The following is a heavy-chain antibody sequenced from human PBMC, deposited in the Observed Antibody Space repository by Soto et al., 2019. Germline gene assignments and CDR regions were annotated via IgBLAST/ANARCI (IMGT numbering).Heavy chain of an antibody. CDR3: AKDRCGIVEPVDY. J-gene: IGHJ4*02. CDR1: GLIFSDYA. Sequence: PGGSLRLSCAASGLIFSDYAMSWVRQAPGKGLECVACISGSGGDTFYADSVKGRFTISRDNSKNTLSLHMNSLRVDDTAVYFCAKDRCGIVEPVDYGGQGTLVTVSS. V-gene: IGHV3-23*01. D-gene: IGHD1-26*01. CDR2: ISGSGGDT.